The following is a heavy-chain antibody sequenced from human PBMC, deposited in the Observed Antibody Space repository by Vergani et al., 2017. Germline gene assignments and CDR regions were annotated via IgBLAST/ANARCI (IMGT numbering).Heavy chain of an antibody. J-gene: IGHJ6*03. CDR2: IIPFLGIE. D-gene: IGHD1-1*01. V-gene: IGHV1-69*01. CDR1: GDTFNSYA. Sequence: QVQLVQSGAEVKKAGSSVKLSCTASGDTFNSYAFNWVRQAPGQGLEWMGGIIPFLGIEKYAQKFQGRVTIFADGSTSTVFMELSSLNSDDTAIYYCARARHDPKKYPFFYYMDLWGTGTTVTVSS. CDR3: ARARHDPKKYPFFYYMDL.